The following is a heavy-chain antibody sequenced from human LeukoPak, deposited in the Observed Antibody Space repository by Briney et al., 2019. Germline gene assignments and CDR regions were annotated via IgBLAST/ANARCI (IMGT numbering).Heavy chain of an antibody. CDR1: GFTFSSYA. V-gene: IGHV3-23*01. CDR2: ISGSGDST. Sequence: GGSLRLSCAASGFTFSSYAMSWVRQAPGKGLEWVSAISGSGDSTYYGDSVKGRFTISRDNSKNTLYLQMNSLRAEDTAIYYCAKTRPLDSSSWSHGDYWGQGTLVTVSS. D-gene: IGHD6-13*01. CDR3: AKTRPLDSSSWSHGDY. J-gene: IGHJ4*02.